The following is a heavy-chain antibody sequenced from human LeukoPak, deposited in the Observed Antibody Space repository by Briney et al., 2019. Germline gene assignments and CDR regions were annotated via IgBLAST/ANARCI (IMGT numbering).Heavy chain of an antibody. Sequence: GGSLRLSCVASGFTFSTYAMHRVRQAPGKGLEWVAVILYDGNNKYYADSVKGRFTISRDNSKNTLYLQMNSLRAEDTAVYYCARGRKYSYGTYYYGLDVWGQGTTVTVCS. J-gene: IGHJ6*02. V-gene: IGHV3-30-3*01. D-gene: IGHD5-18*01. CDR3: ARGRKYSYGTYYYGLDV. CDR2: ILYDGNNK. CDR1: GFTFSTYA.